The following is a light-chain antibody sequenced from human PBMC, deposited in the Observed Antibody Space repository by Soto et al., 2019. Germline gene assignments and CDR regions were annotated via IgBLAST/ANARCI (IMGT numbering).Light chain of an antibody. CDR1: RGDVGGYNY. CDR3: SSYTSSSTLYV. V-gene: IGLV2-14*01. Sequence: QSVLTQPASVSGSPGQSITISCTGTRGDVGGYNYVSWYQQHPGKAPKLMIYDVSNRPSGASNRFSGSKSGNTASLTISGLQAEDEADYYCSSYTSSSTLYVFGTGTKVTVL. CDR2: DVS. J-gene: IGLJ1*01.